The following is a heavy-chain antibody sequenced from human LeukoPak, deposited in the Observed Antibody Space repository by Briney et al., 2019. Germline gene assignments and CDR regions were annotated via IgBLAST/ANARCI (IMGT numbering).Heavy chain of an antibody. Sequence: GGSLRLSCAASGFTFTNYGMHWVRQAPGKGLEWVAVIWYDGSNKYYADSVKGRFTISRDNSKNTLYLQMNSLRAEDTAVYYCARDLGSPFDYWGQGTLVTVSS. CDR3: ARDLGSPFDY. CDR1: GFTFTNYG. D-gene: IGHD1-26*01. J-gene: IGHJ4*02. V-gene: IGHV3-33*01. CDR2: IWYDGSNK.